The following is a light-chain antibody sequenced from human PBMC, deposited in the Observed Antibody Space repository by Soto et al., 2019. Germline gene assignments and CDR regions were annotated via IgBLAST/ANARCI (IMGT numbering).Light chain of an antibody. J-gene: IGKJ1*01. V-gene: IGKV1-5*03. CDR2: DGS. Sequence: DIQMTQSPSTLSASIGDRIIITCRASQSINTWLAWYQQKPGEAPNLLIYDGSTLARGVPSRFSGSGSETEFTLTIRRLQPDDFATFYCQQYQTYSRTFGQGTKV. CDR1: QSINTW. CDR3: QQYQTYSRT.